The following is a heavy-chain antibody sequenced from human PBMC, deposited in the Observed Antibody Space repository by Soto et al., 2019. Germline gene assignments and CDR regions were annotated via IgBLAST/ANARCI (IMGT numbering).Heavy chain of an antibody. CDR2: IWYDGSNK. CDR1: GFTFSTYA. J-gene: IGHJ6*02. Sequence: QVQLVESGGGVVQPGRSLRLSCAASGFTFSTYAMHWVRQAPGKGLEWVAVIWYDGSNKNYANSVKGRFTISRVNSKDTLYVQMNSLRAEDTAVYYCARERDGLDVWGQGTTVTVSS. V-gene: IGHV3-33*01. CDR3: ARERDGLDV.